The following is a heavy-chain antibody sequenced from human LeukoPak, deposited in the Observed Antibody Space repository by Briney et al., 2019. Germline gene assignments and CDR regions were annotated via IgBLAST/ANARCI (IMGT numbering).Heavy chain of an antibody. CDR3: ARGSVDYDFWSGYYTR. Sequence: SETLSLTCAVYGGSFSGYYRSWIRQPPGKGLEWIGEINHSGSTNYNPSLKSRVTISVDTSKNQFSLKLSSVTAADTAVYYCARGSVDYDFWSGYYTRWGQGTLVTVSS. D-gene: IGHD3-3*01. V-gene: IGHV4-34*01. CDR1: GGSFSGYY. CDR2: INHSGST. J-gene: IGHJ4*02.